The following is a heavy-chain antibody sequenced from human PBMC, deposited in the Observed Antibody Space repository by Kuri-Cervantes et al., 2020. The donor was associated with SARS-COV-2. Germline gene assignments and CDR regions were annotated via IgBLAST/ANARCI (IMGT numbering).Heavy chain of an antibody. Sequence: ESLKISCAVSGYSISSGYYWGWIRQPPGKGLEWIGSIYHSGSTYYNPSLKSRVTISVDTSKNQFSLKLSSVTAADTAVYYCARRSRVSSSAVVHYYFDYWGQGTLVTVSS. CDR2: IYHSGST. CDR3: ARRSRVSSSAVVHYYFDY. J-gene: IGHJ4*02. V-gene: IGHV4-38-2*01. D-gene: IGHD6-6*01. CDR1: GYSISSGYY.